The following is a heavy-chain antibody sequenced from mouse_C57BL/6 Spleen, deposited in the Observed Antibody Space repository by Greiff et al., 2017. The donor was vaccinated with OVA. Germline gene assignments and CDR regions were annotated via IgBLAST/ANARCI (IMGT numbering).Heavy chain of an antibody. CDR1: GYTFTDYY. CDR3: ARLGLYYGGWYFDV. D-gene: IGHD1-1*01. CDR2: INPNNGGT. J-gene: IGHJ1*03. V-gene: IGHV1-26*01. Sequence: EVQLQQSGPELVKPGASVKISCKASGYTFTDYYMNWVKQSHGKSLEWIGDINPNNGGTSYNQKFKGKATLTVDKSSSTAYMELRSLTSEDSAVYYCARLGLYYGGWYFDVWGTGTTVTVSS.